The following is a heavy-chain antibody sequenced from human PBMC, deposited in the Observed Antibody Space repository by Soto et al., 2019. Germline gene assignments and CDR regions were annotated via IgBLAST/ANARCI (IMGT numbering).Heavy chain of an antibody. D-gene: IGHD6-13*01. CDR1: GGTFSSYA. CDR2: IIPIFGTA. Sequence: QVQLVQSGAEVKKPGSSVKVSCKASGGTFSSYAISWVRQAPGQGLEWMGGIIPIFGTANYAQKFQGRVXIXAXXSTSTAYMELGSLRSEDTAVYYCARDYGSSSSFDYWGQGTLVTVSS. CDR3: ARDYGSSSSFDY. V-gene: IGHV1-69*12. J-gene: IGHJ4*02.